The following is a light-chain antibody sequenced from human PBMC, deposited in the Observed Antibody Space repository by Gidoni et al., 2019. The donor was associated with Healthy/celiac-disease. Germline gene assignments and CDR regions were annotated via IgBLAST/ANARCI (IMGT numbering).Light chain of an antibody. CDR2: GAS. CDR3: QQYGSTTWT. Sequence: PGTLSLSPGERATLSCRASQSVSSSYLAWYQQKPGQAPRLLIYGASSRATGIPDRFSGSGSGTDFTLTISRLEPEDFAVYYCQQYGSTTWTFXXXTKVEIK. J-gene: IGKJ1*01. CDR1: QSVSSSY. V-gene: IGKV3-20*01.